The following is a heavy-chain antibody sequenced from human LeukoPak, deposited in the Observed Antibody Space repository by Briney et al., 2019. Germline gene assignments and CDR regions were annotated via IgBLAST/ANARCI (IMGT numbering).Heavy chain of an antibody. J-gene: IGHJ4*02. CDR3: AKVEGILLWFGELYD. Sequence: GGSLRLSCAASGFTFSSYGMYWVRQAPGKGLEWVSGISWDSGSIGYADSVKGRFTISRDNAKNSLYLQMNSLRAEDTALYYCAKVEGILLWFGELYDWGQGTLVTVSS. CDR1: GFTFSSYG. CDR2: ISWDSGSI. D-gene: IGHD3-10*01. V-gene: IGHV3-9*01.